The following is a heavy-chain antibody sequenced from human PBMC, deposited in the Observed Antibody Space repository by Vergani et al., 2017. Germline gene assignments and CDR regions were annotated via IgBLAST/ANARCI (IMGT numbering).Heavy chain of an antibody. CDR2: MRPNSGNT. CDR3: VVGSSSTFDF. D-gene: IGHD6-6*01. CDR1: GYTFIHYD. J-gene: IGHJ4*01. Sequence: VQLVQSGAEVRKTGASVQVSCKASGYTFIHYDISGVRKASGPWLEWMGWMRPNSGNTGYAQKFQGRITMTRYISISTAFMELSSLTSDETAVYYCVVGSSSTFDFWGQGTLVTVSS. V-gene: IGHV1-8*01.